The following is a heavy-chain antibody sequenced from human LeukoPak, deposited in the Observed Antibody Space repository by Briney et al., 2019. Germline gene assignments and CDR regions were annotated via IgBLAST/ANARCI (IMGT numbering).Heavy chain of an antibody. CDR1: GGSISSGGYY. J-gene: IGHJ4*02. D-gene: IGHD3-10*01. CDR3: ARDVGFGELGFDY. V-gene: IGHV4-30-2*01. CDR2: IYHSGST. Sequence: PSQTLSLTCTVSGGSISSGGYYWSWIRQPPGKGLEWIGYIYHSGSTHYNPSLKSRVTISVDTSKNQFSLRLSSVTAADTAVYYCARDVGFGELGFDYWGQGTLVTVSS.